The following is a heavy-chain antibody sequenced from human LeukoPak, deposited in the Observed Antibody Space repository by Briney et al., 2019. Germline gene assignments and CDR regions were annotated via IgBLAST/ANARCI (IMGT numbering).Heavy chain of an antibody. Sequence: GGSLRLSCAASGFTFSSSGMHWVRQAPGKGLEWVAVIWSDGSDTHYADSVKGRFTISRDNSKNTLFQQMNSLRAEDTAVYYCARDRGSRWYGPIDYWGQGTLVTVSS. CDR2: IWSDGSDT. D-gene: IGHD6-13*01. CDR3: ARDRGSRWYGPIDY. CDR1: GFTFSSSG. J-gene: IGHJ4*02. V-gene: IGHV3-33*01.